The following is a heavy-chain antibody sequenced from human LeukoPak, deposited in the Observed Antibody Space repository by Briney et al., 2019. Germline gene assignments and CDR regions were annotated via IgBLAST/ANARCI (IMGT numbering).Heavy chain of an antibody. J-gene: IGHJ4*02. CDR2: IYSGGTT. CDR3: ARAADLHEGFDY. V-gene: IGHV3-66*01. Sequence: GGSLRLSCAASGLTVSRNYMTWVRQAPGKGLEWVSIIYSGGTTYYADSVKGRFTISRDNAKNSLYLQMNTLRAEDTAVYYCARAADLHEGFDYWGQGTLVTVSS. CDR1: GLTVSRNY.